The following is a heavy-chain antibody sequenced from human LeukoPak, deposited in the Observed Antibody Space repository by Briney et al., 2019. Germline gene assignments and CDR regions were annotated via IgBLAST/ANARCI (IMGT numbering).Heavy chain of an antibody. D-gene: IGHD3-22*01. J-gene: IGHJ3*02. CDR2: ISSGSSFI. CDR3: ARDRSQGSDSTGYYPDALNI. CDR1: GFTFTTYT. V-gene: IGHV3-21*01. Sequence: GGSLRLSFAASGFTFTTYTLNWVRQAPGRGLEWVASISSGSSFIYYADSVKGRFTISRDNAKNSLYLQMNSLRAEDTAVYYCARDRSQGSDSTGYYPDALNIWGQGTMVTVSS.